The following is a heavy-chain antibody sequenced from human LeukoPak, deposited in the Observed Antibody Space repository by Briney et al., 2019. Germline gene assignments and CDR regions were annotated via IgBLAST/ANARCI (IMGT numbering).Heavy chain of an antibody. Sequence: PSETLSLTCTVSGGPISSGDYYWRWLRQPPGTGLEWLGYIYYSGSTYYNPSLRSRVTISVDASKNQFSLKLSSVTAADTAVYYCARDHEGYSSVHNQNWFDPWGQGTLVTVSS. D-gene: IGHD6-25*01. CDR1: GGPISSGDYY. J-gene: IGHJ5*02. CDR3: ARDHEGYSSVHNQNWFDP. V-gene: IGHV4-30-4*08. CDR2: IYYSGST.